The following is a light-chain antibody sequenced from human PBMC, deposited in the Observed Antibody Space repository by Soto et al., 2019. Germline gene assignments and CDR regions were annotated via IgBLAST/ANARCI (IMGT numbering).Light chain of an antibody. CDR3: SSYAGSNSYV. V-gene: IGLV2-8*01. Sequence: QSVLTQPPSASGSPGQSVTISCTGTSSDVGAYNYVSWYQQHPDKAPKLIISDVSKRPSGVPDRFSGSKSGNTASLTVSGLQAENEADYYCSSYAGSNSYVFGTGTKVPVL. CDR2: DVS. J-gene: IGLJ1*01. CDR1: SSDVGAYNY.